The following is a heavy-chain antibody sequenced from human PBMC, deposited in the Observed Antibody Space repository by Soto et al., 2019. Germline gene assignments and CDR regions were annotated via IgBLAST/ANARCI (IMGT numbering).Heavy chain of an antibody. Sequence: QVQLVQSGAEVKKPGASVKVSCKASGYTFSRYHVSWVRQEPGQGLEWMGWFSAYNGNTNYAHKLQGRVTMTTDTPTSTAYMELRSLGTDDTAVHYCARDGPPTDYWGQGPLVTVSS. J-gene: IGHJ4*02. CDR1: GYTFSRYH. V-gene: IGHV1-18*01. CDR2: FSAYNGNT. CDR3: ARDGPPTDY.